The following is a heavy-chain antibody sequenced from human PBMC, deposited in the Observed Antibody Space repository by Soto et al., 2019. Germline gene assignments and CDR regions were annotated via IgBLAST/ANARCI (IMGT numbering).Heavy chain of an antibody. CDR2: IYYSGST. Sequence: QVQLQESGPGLVKPSQTLSLTCTVSGGSISSGGYYWSWIRQHPGKGLEWIGYIYYSGSTYYNPSLKSRVTISVDTSKNQFSLKLSSVTAAHTAVYYCARDRRFFGLYDYWGQGTLVTVSS. V-gene: IGHV4-31*03. J-gene: IGHJ4*02. CDR1: GGSISSGGYY. CDR3: ARDRRFFGLYDY. D-gene: IGHD3-3*01.